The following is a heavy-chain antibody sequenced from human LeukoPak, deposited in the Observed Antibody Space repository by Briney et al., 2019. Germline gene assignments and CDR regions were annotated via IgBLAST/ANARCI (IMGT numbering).Heavy chain of an antibody. J-gene: IGHJ3*02. Sequence: GGSLRLSCSASGFTFSSYAMHWVRQAPGKGLEYVSAISGNGDSTYYADSVKGRFTISRDNAKNSLYLQMNSLRAEDTAVYYCARDPFGGVGDYNDAFDIWGQGTMVTVSS. CDR2: ISGNGDST. CDR3: ARDPFGGVGDYNDAFDI. CDR1: GFTFSSYA. D-gene: IGHD4-17*01. V-gene: IGHV3-64*04.